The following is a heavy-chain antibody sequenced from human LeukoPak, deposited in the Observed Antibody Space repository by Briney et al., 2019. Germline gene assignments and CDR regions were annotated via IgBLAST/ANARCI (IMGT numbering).Heavy chain of an antibody. J-gene: IGHJ6*03. CDR1: GGSISSYY. CDR2: IYYSGST. Sequence: SETLSLTCTLSGGSISSYYWSWIRQPPGKGLEWIGYIYYSGSTNYNPSLKSRVTISVDTSKNQFSLKLSSVTAADTAVYYCARVLYYYDSSGLHPHYYYYYMDVWGKGTTVTVSS. V-gene: IGHV4-59*01. D-gene: IGHD3-22*01. CDR3: ARVLYYYDSSGLHPHYYYYYMDV.